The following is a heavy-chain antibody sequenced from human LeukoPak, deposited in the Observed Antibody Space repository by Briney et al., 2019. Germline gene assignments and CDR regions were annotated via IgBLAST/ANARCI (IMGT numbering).Heavy chain of an antibody. V-gene: IGHV5-51*01. CDR2: IFPDDSQI. D-gene: IGHD2-8*02. Sequence: GESLKISCKGSGYSFADYWIGWVRQVPGQGLEWMGIIFPDDSQIKYSPSFEGQVTISADKSISTAYLQWSSLKASDTAIYYCARHGLTGCNSVGCYRSSHYYGMDVWGRGTTVIVSS. CDR1: GYSFADYW. J-gene: IGHJ6*02. CDR3: ARHGLTGCNSVGCYRSSHYYGMDV.